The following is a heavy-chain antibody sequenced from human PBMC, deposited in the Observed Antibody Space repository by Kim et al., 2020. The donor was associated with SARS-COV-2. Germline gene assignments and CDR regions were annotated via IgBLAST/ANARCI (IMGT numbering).Heavy chain of an antibody. V-gene: IGHV4-39*01. CDR2: IYYSGST. D-gene: IGHD3-22*01. J-gene: IGHJ5*02. CDR3: ARHKRAVVVITTFDWFDP. CDR1: GGSISSSSYY. Sequence: SETLSLTCTVSGGSISSSSYYWGWIRQPPGKGLEWIGSIYYSGSTYYNPSLKSRVTISVDTSKNQFSLKLSSVTAADTAVYYCARHKRAVVVITTFDWFDPWGQGTLVTVSS.